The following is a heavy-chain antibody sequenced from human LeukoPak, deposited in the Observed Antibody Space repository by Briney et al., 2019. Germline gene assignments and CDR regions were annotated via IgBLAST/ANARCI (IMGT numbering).Heavy chain of an antibody. CDR2: IYSGGST. CDR1: GLTVSSNS. J-gene: IGHJ4*02. CDR3: ARRAGAYSHPYDY. V-gene: IGHV3-53*01. Sequence: GGSLRLSCAASGLTVSSNSMSWVRQAPGKGLEWVSFIYSGGSTYYADSVKGRFTIPRDNSKNTLYLQMNSLRADDTAVYYCARRAGAYSHPYDYWGQGTLVTVSS. D-gene: IGHD4/OR15-4a*01.